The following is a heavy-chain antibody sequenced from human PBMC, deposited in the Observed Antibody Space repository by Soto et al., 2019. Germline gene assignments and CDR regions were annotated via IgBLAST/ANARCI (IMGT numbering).Heavy chain of an antibody. V-gene: IGHV3-21*01. J-gene: IGHJ4*01. Sequence: PGGSLRLSCLGSGFSFATYNMNWVRQAPGKGLEWLSSINGRRNYLYYADSAKGRFTISRDNAKNSLFLQMNSLRAEDTALYYCAREDGIVGVSSAFDFCGHGTLVTVSS. D-gene: IGHD1-26*01. CDR3: AREDGIVGVSSAFDF. CDR1: GFSFATYN. CDR2: INGRRNYL.